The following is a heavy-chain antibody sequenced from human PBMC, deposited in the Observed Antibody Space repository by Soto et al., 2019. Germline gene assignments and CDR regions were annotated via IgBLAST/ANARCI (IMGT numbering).Heavy chain of an antibody. CDR3: ARSTSSSWYISIPYYGMDV. J-gene: IGHJ6*02. Sequence: ASVKVSCKASGGTFSSYAISWVRQAPGQGLEWMGGIIPIFGTANYAQKFQGRVTITADESTSTAYMELSSLRSEDTAVYYCARSTSSSWYISIPYYGMDVWGQGTTVTVSS. D-gene: IGHD6-13*01. CDR1: GGTFSSYA. CDR2: IIPIFGTA. V-gene: IGHV1-69*13.